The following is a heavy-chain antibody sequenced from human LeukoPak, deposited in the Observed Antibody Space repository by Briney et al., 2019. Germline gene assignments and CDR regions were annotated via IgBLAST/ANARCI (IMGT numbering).Heavy chain of an antibody. CDR1: GFTFSSYA. V-gene: IGHV3-23*01. Sequence: GGSLRLSCAASGFTFSSYAMSWVRQAPGKGLEWVSGISGSGGSTYYADSVKGRFTISRDNSRNTLYLQMHSPRAEDTAVYYCAILPGYSSSWYEVNYWGQGTLVTVSS. D-gene: IGHD6-13*01. J-gene: IGHJ4*02. CDR3: AILPGYSSSWYEVNY. CDR2: ISGSGGST.